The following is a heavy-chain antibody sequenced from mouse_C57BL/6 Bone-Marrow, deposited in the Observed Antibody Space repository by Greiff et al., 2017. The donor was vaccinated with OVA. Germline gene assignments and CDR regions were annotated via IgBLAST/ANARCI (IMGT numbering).Heavy chain of an antibody. Sequence: EVQVVESGGGLVQPGGSLKLSCAASGFTLSDFYMYWIRQTPEKRLEWVAYISNGGGSTYSPDTVKGRFTITRDNAMNTLYLQLNRLKSGDTAVYYCARLDSKDYWGQGTSVTVSS. CDR3: ARLDSKDY. CDR2: ISNGGGST. CDR1: GFTLSDFY. D-gene: IGHD2-4*01. J-gene: IGHJ4*01. V-gene: IGHV5-12*01.